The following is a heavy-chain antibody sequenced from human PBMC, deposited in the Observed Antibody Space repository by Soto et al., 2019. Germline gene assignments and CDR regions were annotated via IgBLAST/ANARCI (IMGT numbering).Heavy chain of an antibody. Sequence: PSETLSLTCTVSGGSISSYYCNWIRQSPGKGLEWIGFIHYSGTAKYHPSLKSRVTISVDTSKNQFSLKLSSVTAADTAVYYCARSYYYGSGSKNYYGMDVWGQGTTVTVSS. J-gene: IGHJ6*02. CDR2: IHYSGTA. V-gene: IGHV4-59*08. D-gene: IGHD3-10*01. CDR1: GGSISSYY. CDR3: ARSYYYGSGSKNYYGMDV.